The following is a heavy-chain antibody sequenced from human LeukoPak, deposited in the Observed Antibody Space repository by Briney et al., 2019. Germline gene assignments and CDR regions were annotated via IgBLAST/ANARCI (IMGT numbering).Heavy chain of an antibody. CDR3: ARQILEYYYDSSGYLSRFDP. J-gene: IGHJ5*02. CDR2: TYYRSKWYN. D-gene: IGHD3-22*01. V-gene: IGHV6-1*01. CDR1: GDSVSSNSAA. Sequence: SQTLSLTCAISGDSVSSNSAAWNWIRQSPSRGLEWLGRTYYRSKWYNDYAVSVKSRITINPDTSKNQFSLKLSSVTAADTAVYYCARQILEYYYDSSGYLSRFDPWGQGTLVTVSS.